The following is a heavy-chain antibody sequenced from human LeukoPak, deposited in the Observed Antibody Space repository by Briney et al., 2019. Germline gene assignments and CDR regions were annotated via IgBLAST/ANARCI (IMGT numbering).Heavy chain of an antibody. CDR1: GFTFSTDW. J-gene: IGHJ1*01. D-gene: IGHD3-22*01. CDR2: IKSDGST. CDR3: ARAPSEIGGYYPEYFRH. Sequence: GGSLRPSCAASGFTFSTDWMHWVRQAPGKGLVWVSRIKSDGSTNYADSVKGRFTISRDNANNTLSLQMNSLRPEDTGVYYCARAPSEIGGYYPEYFRHWGQGTLVTVSS. V-gene: IGHV3-74*01.